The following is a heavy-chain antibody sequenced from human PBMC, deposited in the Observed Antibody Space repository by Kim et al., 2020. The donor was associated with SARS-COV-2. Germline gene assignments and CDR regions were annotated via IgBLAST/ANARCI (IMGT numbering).Heavy chain of an antibody. CDR3: AREPARTIFGVVGYMDV. J-gene: IGHJ6*03. D-gene: IGHD3-3*01. V-gene: IGHV1-3*01. CDR1: GYSFTSYA. CDR2: INAGNGNT. Sequence: ASVKVSCKASGYSFTSYAMYWVRQAPGQRPEWMGWINAGNGNTKYSQKFQGRVTITRDTSASTAYMELSSLRSEDTAVYYCAREPARTIFGVVGYMDVWGKGTTVTVSS.